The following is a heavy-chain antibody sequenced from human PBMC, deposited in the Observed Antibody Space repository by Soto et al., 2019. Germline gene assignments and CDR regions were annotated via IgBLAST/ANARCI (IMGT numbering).Heavy chain of an antibody. CDR1: GYSFMKYG. Sequence: ASVKVSCKGFGYSFMKYGINWVRQAPGQGLEWVGWISPYSGYTHSAQKFHGRLTLTTDTAASTAYMELRILRSADTALYYCAREASAITPAAQPSRFDPWGQGTLVTVSS. J-gene: IGHJ5*02. CDR3: AREASAITPAAQPSRFDP. V-gene: IGHV1-18*01. CDR2: ISPYSGYT. D-gene: IGHD2-2*01.